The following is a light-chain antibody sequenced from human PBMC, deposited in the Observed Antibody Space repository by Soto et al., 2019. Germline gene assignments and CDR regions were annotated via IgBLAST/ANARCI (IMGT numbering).Light chain of an antibody. V-gene: IGKV3-20*01. Sequence: EIVLTQSPGTLSLSPGERATLSCRASQSVTSTYLAWYQQKPGQAPRLLIYGASSRAIGIPDRLSGSVSGSDFILTINRLEPEDFAVYYCQQYGSSHSFGQGTRLEIK. J-gene: IGKJ5*01. CDR3: QQYGSSHS. CDR2: GAS. CDR1: QSVTSTY.